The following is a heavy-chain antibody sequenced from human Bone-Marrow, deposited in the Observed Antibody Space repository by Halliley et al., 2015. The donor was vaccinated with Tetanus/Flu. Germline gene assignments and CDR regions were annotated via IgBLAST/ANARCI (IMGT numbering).Heavy chain of an antibody. Sequence: RIIPILGASNYAQKFQGRVTITADMSTSTAYMDLRSLRSDDTAMYYCARDLRGDYYGSGSYPDYWGQGTLVTVSS. J-gene: IGHJ4*02. D-gene: IGHD3-10*01. V-gene: IGHV1-69*08. CDR2: IIPILGAS. CDR3: ARDLRGDYYGSGSYPDY.